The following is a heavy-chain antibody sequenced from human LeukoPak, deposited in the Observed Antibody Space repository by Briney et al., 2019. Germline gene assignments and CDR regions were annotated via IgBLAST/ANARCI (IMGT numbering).Heavy chain of an antibody. CDR3: AKRYSSSSLDY. Sequence: QPGGSLRLSCAASGFTFSSYGMHWVRQAPGKGLEWVAVISYDGSNKYYADSVKGRFTISSDNSKNTLYLQMNSLRAEDTAVYYCAKRYSSSSLDYWGQGTLVTVSS. J-gene: IGHJ4*02. V-gene: IGHV3-30*18. CDR1: GFTFSSYG. D-gene: IGHD6-6*01. CDR2: ISYDGSNK.